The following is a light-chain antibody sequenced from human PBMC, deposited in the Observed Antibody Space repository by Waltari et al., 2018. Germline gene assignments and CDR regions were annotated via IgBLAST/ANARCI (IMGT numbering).Light chain of an antibody. V-gene: IGLV2-11*01. Sequence: QSALTQPRSVSGSPGQSVTTFCTGTTSDVGGYRYVSWYQQHPGKAPKVLIYDVSKRPSGVPHRFFGSKSGNTASLTISGLQPEDEADYYCCSDAGGSVIFGGGTKLTVL. J-gene: IGLJ2*01. CDR2: DVS. CDR1: TSDVGGYRY. CDR3: CSDAGGSVI.